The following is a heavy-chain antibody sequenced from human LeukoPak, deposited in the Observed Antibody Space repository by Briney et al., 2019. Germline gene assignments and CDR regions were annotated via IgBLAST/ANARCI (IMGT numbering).Heavy chain of an antibody. V-gene: IGHV3-23*01. D-gene: IGHD6-13*01. CDR2: ISGSGGST. Sequence: GGSLRLSCAASGFTFSSYAMSWVRQAPGKGLEWVSAISGSGGSTYYADSVKGRFTISRGNSKNTLYLQMNSLRAEDTAVYYCARELPKAAAGTPCFDYWGQGTLVTVSS. CDR3: ARELPKAAAGTPCFDY. CDR1: GFTFSSYA. J-gene: IGHJ4*02.